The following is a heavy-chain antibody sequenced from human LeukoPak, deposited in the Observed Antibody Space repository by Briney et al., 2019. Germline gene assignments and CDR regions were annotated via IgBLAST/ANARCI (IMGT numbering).Heavy chain of an antibody. D-gene: IGHD3-3*01. V-gene: IGHV3-23*01. CDR2: ISGSGSST. CDR3: AKDMGSDFWSGYYTPKAYYYYYGMDV. J-gene: IGHJ6*02. Sequence: GGSLRLSCAASGFTFSSYAMSWVRQAPGKGLEWVSAISGSGSSTYYADSVKGRFTISRDNSKNTLYLQMNSLRAEDTAVYYCAKDMGSDFWSGYYTPKAYYYYYGMDVWGQGTTVTVSS. CDR1: GFTFSSYA.